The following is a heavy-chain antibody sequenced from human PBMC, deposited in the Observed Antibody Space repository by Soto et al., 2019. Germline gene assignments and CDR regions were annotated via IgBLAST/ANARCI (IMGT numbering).Heavy chain of an antibody. V-gene: IGHV2-5*02. CDR2: IYWDDDK. Sequence: SGPTLVNPTQTLTLTCTFSGFSRSTSGVGVGWIRQPPGKALEWLALIYWDDDKRYSPSLKSRLTITKDTSKNQVVLTMTNMDPVDTATYYCAHIDYVSSWLVPGYYFDYWGQGTLVTVSS. D-gene: IGHD6-19*01. CDR1: GFSRSTSGVG. CDR3: AHIDYVSSWLVPGYYFDY. J-gene: IGHJ4*02.